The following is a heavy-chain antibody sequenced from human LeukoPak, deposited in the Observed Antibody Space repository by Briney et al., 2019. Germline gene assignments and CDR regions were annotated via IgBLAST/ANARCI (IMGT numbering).Heavy chain of an antibody. CDR1: GYTFTDYW. CDR2: IYPGDSDT. J-gene: IGHJ6*02. CDR3: ARGAAGTTPDYYYFGLDV. Sequence: GESLKISCKGSGYTFTDYWIGWVRQMPGKGLERMGIIYPGDSDTRYSPSFQGQVTISADKSINTAHLQWSSLKASDTAIYYCARGAAGTTPDYYYFGLDVWGQGTTVKVSS. D-gene: IGHD1-7*01. V-gene: IGHV5-51*01.